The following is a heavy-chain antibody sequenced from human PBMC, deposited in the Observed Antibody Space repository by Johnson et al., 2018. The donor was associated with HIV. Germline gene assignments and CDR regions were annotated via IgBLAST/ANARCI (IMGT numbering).Heavy chain of an antibody. J-gene: IGHJ3*02. D-gene: IGHD6-19*01. CDR3: ARAGYSSSCDAFDI. V-gene: IGHV3-30*03. CDR2: ISYDGSNE. Sequence: QVQLVESGGGVVQPGRSLRLSCAASQFTFSRYGMHWVRQAPGKGLEWVAAISYDGSNEYYADSVKGRFTISRDNSKNTLYLQINSLTTEDTAVYYCARAGYSSSCDAFDIWGQGTIVTVSS. CDR1: QFTFSRYG.